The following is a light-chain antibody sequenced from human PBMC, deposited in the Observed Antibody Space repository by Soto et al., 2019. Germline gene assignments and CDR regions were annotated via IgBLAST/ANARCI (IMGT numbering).Light chain of an antibody. CDR2: EVS. J-gene: IGKJ1*01. CDR3: MQGTRWPWT. CDR1: QSLIHSDGNTY. V-gene: IGKV2-30*02. Sequence: DVVMTQSPLSLPVTLGQPASISCRSSQSLIHSDGNTYLSWFQQRPGQSPRRLIYEVSDRDSGVADRFTGSGSGSDFTLKISRVEAEDVGVYYCMQGTRWPWTFGKGTEVKIK.